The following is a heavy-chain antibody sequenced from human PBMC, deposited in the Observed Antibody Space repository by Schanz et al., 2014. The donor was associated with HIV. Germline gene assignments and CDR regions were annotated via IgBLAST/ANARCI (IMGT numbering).Heavy chain of an antibody. V-gene: IGHV3-33*08. CDR1: GFNFNNYA. Sequence: VQLLESGGGLVQPGGSLRLSCAASGFNFNNYAMHWVRQAPGKGLEWVAVIWSDGNNKYYGDSVKGRFTISRDNSKNSLSLLIKSLRAEDTAVYYCVREAYVGVGGMDVWGHGTTVIVSS. CDR2: IWSDGNNK. J-gene: IGHJ6*02. CDR3: VREAYVGVGGMDV. D-gene: IGHD3-16*01.